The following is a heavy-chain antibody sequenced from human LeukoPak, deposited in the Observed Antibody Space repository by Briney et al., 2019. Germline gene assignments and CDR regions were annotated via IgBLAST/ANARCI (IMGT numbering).Heavy chain of an antibody. V-gene: IGHV1-18*01. J-gene: IGHJ4*02. Sequence: ASVKVSCKASGYTFTSYGISWVRQAPGQGLEWMGWISAYNGNTNYAQKLQGRVTMTTDTPTSTAYMELRSLRSDDTAVYYCARDFRPDRIAVAGPPDYWGQGTLVTVSS. CDR3: ARDFRPDRIAVAGPPDY. CDR2: ISAYNGNT. D-gene: IGHD6-19*01. CDR1: GYTFTSYG.